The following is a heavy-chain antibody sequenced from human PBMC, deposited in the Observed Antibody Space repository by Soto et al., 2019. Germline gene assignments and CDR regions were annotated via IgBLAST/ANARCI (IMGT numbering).Heavy chain of an antibody. V-gene: IGHV1-69*01. Sequence: QVQLVQSGAEVKKPGSSVKVSCKASGGTFSSYAISWVRQAPGQGLEWMGGIIPIFGTANYAQKFQGRVTINADESKSTAYMELSRMRSEDTAVYYCARGLYGDYVYDWFDPWGQGTLVTVSS. CDR1: GGTFSSYA. CDR3: ARGLYGDYVYDWFDP. CDR2: IIPIFGTA. D-gene: IGHD4-17*01. J-gene: IGHJ5*02.